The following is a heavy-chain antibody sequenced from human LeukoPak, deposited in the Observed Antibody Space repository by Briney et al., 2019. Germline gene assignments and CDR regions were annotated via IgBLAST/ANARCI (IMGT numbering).Heavy chain of an antibody. Sequence: SETLSLTCTVSGGSISSSNYYWGWIRQPAGKGLEWIGRIYTSGSTNYNPSLKSRVTMSVDTSKNQFSLKLSSVTAADTAVYYCARGRYYYGSGTFGDIWGQGTMVTVSS. CDR1: GGSISSSNYY. CDR3: ARGRYYYGSGTFGDI. D-gene: IGHD3-10*01. V-gene: IGHV4-61*02. J-gene: IGHJ3*02. CDR2: IYTSGST.